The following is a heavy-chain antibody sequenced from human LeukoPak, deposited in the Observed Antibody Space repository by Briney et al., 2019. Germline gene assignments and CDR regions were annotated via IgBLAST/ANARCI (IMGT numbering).Heavy chain of an antibody. V-gene: IGHV3-48*04. CDR1: GFSFTSYS. J-gene: IGHJ4*02. Sequence: GGSLRLSCAASGFSFTSYSMNWVRQAPGKGLEWVSYITSSSNTIYYADSVKGRFTISRDNAKNSLYLQMNSLRAEDTAVYYCARDWYSRFDYWGQGTLVTVSS. D-gene: IGHD6-13*01. CDR3: ARDWYSRFDY. CDR2: ITSSSNTI.